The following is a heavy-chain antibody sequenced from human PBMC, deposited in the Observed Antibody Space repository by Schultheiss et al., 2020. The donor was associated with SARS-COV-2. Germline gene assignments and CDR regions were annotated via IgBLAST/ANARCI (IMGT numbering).Heavy chain of an antibody. CDR1: GGSISSSSYY. D-gene: IGHD2-15*01. Sequence: SETLSLTCTVSGGSISSSSYYWGWIRQPPGKGLEWIGSIYYSGSTHCNPSLKSRVTTSLDTSKNQFSLKLSSVTAADTAVYYCARVSYCSGGSCYPREKGTFDYWGQGTMVTVSS. CDR3: ARVSYCSGGSCYPREKGTFDY. CDR2: IYYSGST. V-gene: IGHV4-39*07. J-gene: IGHJ4*02.